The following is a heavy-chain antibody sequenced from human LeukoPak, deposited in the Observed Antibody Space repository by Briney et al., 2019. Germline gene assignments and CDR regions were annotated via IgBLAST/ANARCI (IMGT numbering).Heavy chain of an antibody. V-gene: IGHV4-61*02. CDR3: ARDDLGITAAGSV. Sequence: SGTLSLTCPVSGGSLRSASSYWSWIRQPAGKGLEWIGRIYTSESIYYNPSLKSRVTMSLDTSRNQFSLKLSSVTAADTAVYYCARDDLGITAAGSVWGQGTLVTVSS. CDR1: GGSLRSASSY. D-gene: IGHD6-13*01. CDR2: IYTSESI. J-gene: IGHJ4*02.